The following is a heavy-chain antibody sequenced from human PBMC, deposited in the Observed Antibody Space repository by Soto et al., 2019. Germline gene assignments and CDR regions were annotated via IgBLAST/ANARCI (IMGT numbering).Heavy chain of an antibody. V-gene: IGHV1-18*01. CDR2: ISAYNGNT. D-gene: IGHD5-12*01. CDR1: GYSFISYG. J-gene: IGHJ4*02. Sequence: QVQLVQSGAEVKKPGASVKVSCKASGYSFISYGISWVRQAPGQGLEWMGRISAYNGNTNYAQKLQGRVTMTTDTSTSTAYMEMRSLRSDDTAVYDCAREGATSRPAEFDNWGQGTLVTVSS. CDR3: AREGATSRPAEFDN.